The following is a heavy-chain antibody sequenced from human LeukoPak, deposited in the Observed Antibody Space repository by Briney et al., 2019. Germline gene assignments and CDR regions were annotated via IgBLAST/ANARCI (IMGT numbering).Heavy chain of an antibody. CDR2: ISYSGST. D-gene: IGHD6-6*01. J-gene: IGHJ4*02. Sequence: PSQTLSLTCTVSGDSISSGDHYWSWIRQPPGKGLEWIGHISYSGSTYYNPSLKSRFTISVDTSKNQFSLKLSSVTAADTAVYYCARVDYSTSSSLDYWGQGTLVTVPS. CDR1: GDSISSGDHY. CDR3: ARVDYSTSSSLDY. V-gene: IGHV4-30-4*01.